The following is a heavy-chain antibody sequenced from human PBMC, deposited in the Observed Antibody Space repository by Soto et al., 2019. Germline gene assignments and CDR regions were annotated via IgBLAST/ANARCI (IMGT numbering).Heavy chain of an antibody. CDR1: GDTFSFYT. J-gene: IGHJ4*02. CDR3: AASYGSGYRAFDY. CDR2: INPIVSMA. Sequence: QVQLVQSGTEVKKPGSSVKVSCKASGDTFSFYTINWVRQSPGLGLEWVGRINPIVSMANYAQKFQGRVSMTAHKSTSTAYRELRSLRSDDTAMYFCAASYGSGYRAFDYWGQGALVIVSS. D-gene: IGHD3-10*01. V-gene: IGHV1-69*02.